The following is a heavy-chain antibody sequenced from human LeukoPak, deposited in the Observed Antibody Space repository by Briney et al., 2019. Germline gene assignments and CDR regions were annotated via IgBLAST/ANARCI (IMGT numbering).Heavy chain of an antibody. CDR3: ARGIWWPHSGLDY. V-gene: IGHV1-18*04. CDR1: GYTFTDYY. D-gene: IGHD5-12*01. CDR2: ISANTGNT. J-gene: IGHJ4*02. Sequence: ASVKVSCKASGYTFTDYYMHWVRQAPGQGLEWMGWISANTGNTKYAQNLQGRVTMTTDTSTSTAYMELTSLRSDDTAVYYCARGIWWPHSGLDYWGQGTLVTVSS.